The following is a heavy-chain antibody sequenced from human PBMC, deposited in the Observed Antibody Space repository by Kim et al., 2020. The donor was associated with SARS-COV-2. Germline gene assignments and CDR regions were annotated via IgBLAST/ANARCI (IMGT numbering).Heavy chain of an antibody. Sequence: SETLSLTCAVYGGSFSGYYWSWIRQPPGKGLEWIGEINHSGSTNYNPSLKSRVTISVDTSKNQFSLKLSSVTAADTAVYYCARGRAVATIRYYFDYWGQGTLVTVSS. CDR3: ARGRAVATIRYYFDY. CDR2: INHSGST. V-gene: IGHV4-34*01. D-gene: IGHD5-12*01. CDR1: GGSFSGYY. J-gene: IGHJ4*02.